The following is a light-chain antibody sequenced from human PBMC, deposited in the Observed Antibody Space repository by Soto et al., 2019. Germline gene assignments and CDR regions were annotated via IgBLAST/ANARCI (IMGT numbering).Light chain of an antibody. J-gene: IGLJ1*01. CDR3: GAWDDTLSGYV. CDR1: SSNIGSHY. V-gene: IGLV1-47*01. CDR2: WTD. Sequence: QSVLTQPPSASGTPGQRVTISCSGSSSNIGSHYVYWFQLLPGTAPKVLDYWTDERPSGVPDRFSGSKSGTSASLAISGLRSEDEADYYCGAWDDTLSGYVFGSGTKLTVL.